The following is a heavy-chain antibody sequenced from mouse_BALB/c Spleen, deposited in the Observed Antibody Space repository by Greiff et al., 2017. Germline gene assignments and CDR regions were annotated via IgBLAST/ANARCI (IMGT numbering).Heavy chain of an antibody. CDR2: ISYSGST. CDR3: ATGTFAY. D-gene: IGHD4-1*01. Sequence: EVQLQQSGPGLVKPSQSLSLTCTVTGYSITSDYAWNWIRQFPGNKLEWMGYISYSGSTSYNPSLKRRISITRDTSKNQFFLQLNSVTTEDTATYYCATGTFAYWGQGTLVTVSA. V-gene: IGHV3-2*02. CDR1: GYSITSDYA. J-gene: IGHJ3*01.